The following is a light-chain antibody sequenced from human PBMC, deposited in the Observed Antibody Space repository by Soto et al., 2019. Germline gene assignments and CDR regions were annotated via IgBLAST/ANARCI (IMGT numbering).Light chain of an antibody. V-gene: IGLV2-23*02. CDR3: CSYAGSPYV. CDR2: EVS. CDR1: ISYVGSYNL. Sequence: QXALTHPASGSGSPVQAITISCTGTISYVGSYNLVSWYQQHPGKAPKLMIYEVSKRPSGVSNRFSGSKSGNTASLTISGLQAEDEADYYCCSYAGSPYVFGTGTKVTVL. J-gene: IGLJ1*01.